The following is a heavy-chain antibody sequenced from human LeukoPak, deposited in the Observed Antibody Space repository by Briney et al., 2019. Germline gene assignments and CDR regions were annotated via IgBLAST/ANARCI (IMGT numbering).Heavy chain of an antibody. CDR3: AKVSSGWYFDY. D-gene: IGHD6-19*01. V-gene: IGHV3-23*01. CDR2: FSGSGGST. Sequence: GGSLRLSXAASAFTFSSYAMSWVRQAHGKGLEWVSAFSGSGGSTYYADSVKGQFTISRDNSKTTLYLQMNSLRAEDTAVYYCAKVSSGWYFDYWGQGTLVTVSS. CDR1: AFTFSSYA. J-gene: IGHJ4*02.